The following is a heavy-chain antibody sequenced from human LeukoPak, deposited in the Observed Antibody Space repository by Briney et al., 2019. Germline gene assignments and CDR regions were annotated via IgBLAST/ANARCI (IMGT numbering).Heavy chain of an antibody. D-gene: IGHD2-2*01. Sequence: GGSLRLSCAASGFTFSSYAMSWVRQAPEKGLEWVSTTSGGSTYYADSVKGRFTISRDNSKSTLYLQMNSLRAEDTAVYYCAKGDCSSTTCSGFYGMDVWGQGTLVTVSS. V-gene: IGHV3-23*01. CDR3: AKGDCSSTTCSGFYGMDV. CDR2: TSGGST. CDR1: GFTFSSYA. J-gene: IGHJ6*02.